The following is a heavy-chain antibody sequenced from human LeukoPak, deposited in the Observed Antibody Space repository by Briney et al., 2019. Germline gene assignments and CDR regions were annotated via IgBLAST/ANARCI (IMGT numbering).Heavy chain of an antibody. Sequence: SETLSLTCAVYGGSFSGYYWSWIRQPPGKGLEWIGEISHSGSTNYNPSPKSRVTVSVDTSKNQFSLKLSSVTAADTAVYYCAAQYSGYVRLDYWGQGTLVTVSS. CDR2: ISHSGST. CDR3: AAQYSGYVRLDY. J-gene: IGHJ4*02. D-gene: IGHD5-12*01. CDR1: GGSFSGYY. V-gene: IGHV4-34*01.